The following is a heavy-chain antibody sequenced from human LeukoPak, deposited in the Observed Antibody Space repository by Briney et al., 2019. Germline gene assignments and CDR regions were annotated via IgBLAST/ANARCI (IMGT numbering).Heavy chain of an antibody. Sequence: GGSLRLSCAASGFTFSSYAMSWVRQAPGKGLEWVSGVSGSGGNTYYADSVKGRFTISRDNSKNTLYLQMNSLRVEDTAVYYCAKDGWSTTGTTNFDYWGQGTLVTVSS. D-gene: IGHD1-1*01. CDR1: GFTFSSYA. CDR2: VSGSGGNT. V-gene: IGHV3-23*01. J-gene: IGHJ4*02. CDR3: AKDGWSTTGTTNFDY.